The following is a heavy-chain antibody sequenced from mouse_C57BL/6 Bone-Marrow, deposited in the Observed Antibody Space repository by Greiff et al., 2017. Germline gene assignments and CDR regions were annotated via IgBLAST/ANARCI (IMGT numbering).Heavy chain of an antibody. CDR1: GYTFTSYW. CDR2: IYPSDSET. CDR3: ARGGYGGY. D-gene: IGHD3-1*01. V-gene: IGHV1-61*01. Sequence: VQLQQPGAELVRPGSSVKLSCKASGYTFTSYWMDWVKQRPGQGLEWIGNIYPSDSETHYTQKFKDKATLTVDKSSSTAYMQLSSLTSEDSAVYYCARGGYGGYWGQGTTLTVSS. J-gene: IGHJ2*01.